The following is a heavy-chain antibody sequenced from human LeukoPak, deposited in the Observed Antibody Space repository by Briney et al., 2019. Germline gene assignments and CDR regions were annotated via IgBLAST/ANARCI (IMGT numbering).Heavy chain of an antibody. J-gene: IGHJ4*02. Sequence: SETLSLTCTVSGGSISSSSNYWGWIRQPPGKGLEWIGSIYYSGSTYYNPSLKSRVTISVDTSKNQFSLKLSSVTAADTAVYYCAAQAPPRVAEYAYSFDYWGQGTLVTVSS. CDR2: IYYSGST. V-gene: IGHV4-39*07. CDR3: AAQAPPRVAEYAYSFDY. D-gene: IGHD2/OR15-2a*01. CDR1: GGSISSSSNY.